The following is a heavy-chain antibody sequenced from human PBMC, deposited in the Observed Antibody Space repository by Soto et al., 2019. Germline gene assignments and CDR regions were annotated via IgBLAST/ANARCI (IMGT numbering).Heavy chain of an antibody. CDR3: AKVPSYYYDSSGSGMDV. J-gene: IGHJ6*02. V-gene: IGHV3-23*01. D-gene: IGHD3-22*01. CDR1: GFTFSSYA. Sequence: GGSLRLSCAASGFTFSSYAMSWVRQAPGKGLEWVSAISGNGGSTYYADSVKGRFTISRANSKNTMYLQMNSLRAEDTAVYYCAKVPSYYYDSSGSGMDVWGQGTTVTVSS. CDR2: ISGNGGST.